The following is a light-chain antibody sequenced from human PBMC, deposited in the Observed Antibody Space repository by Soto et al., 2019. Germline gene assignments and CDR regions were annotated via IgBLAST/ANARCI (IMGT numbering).Light chain of an antibody. CDR2: GAS. CDR3: QQSSSTPLT. V-gene: IGKV1-39*01. J-gene: IGKJ4*01. Sequence: IHMTQSPSSLSASIGDRVTITCRASEAISHYLNWYQQKPGKAPKLLIYGASKLQSGVPSRFSGSGSGTDFTLTITSLQGEEFATYDCQQSSSTPLTFGGGTKVEI. CDR1: EAISHY.